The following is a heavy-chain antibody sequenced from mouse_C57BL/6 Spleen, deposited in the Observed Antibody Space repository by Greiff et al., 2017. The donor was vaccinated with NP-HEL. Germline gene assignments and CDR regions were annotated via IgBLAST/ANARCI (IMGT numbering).Heavy chain of an antibody. CDR2: ISDGGSYT. D-gene: IGHD5-1*01. J-gene: IGHJ4*01. CDR3: AREGVPLAMDY. V-gene: IGHV5-4*01. CDR1: GFTFRSYA. Sequence: EVKLMESGGGLVKPGGSLKLSCAASGFTFRSYAMSWVRQTPEKRLEWVATISDGGSYTYYPDNVKGRFTISRDNAKNNLYLQMSHLKSEDTAMYYCAREGVPLAMDYWGQGTSVTVSS.